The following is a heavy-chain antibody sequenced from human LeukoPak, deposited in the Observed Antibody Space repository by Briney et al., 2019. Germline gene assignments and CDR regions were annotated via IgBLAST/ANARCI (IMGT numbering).Heavy chain of an antibody. J-gene: IGHJ6*03. CDR1: GFTVSSNY. CDR3: ARVQMTTVTTRLFYYYYYYVDV. D-gene: IGHD4-17*01. Sequence: GGSLRLSCAASGFTVSSNYMSWVRQAPGKGLEWVSVIYSGGSTYYADSVKGRFTISRDNSKNTLHLQMNSLRAEDTAVYYCARVQMTTVTTRLFYYYYYYVDVWGKGTTVTVSS. CDR2: IYSGGST. V-gene: IGHV3-53*01.